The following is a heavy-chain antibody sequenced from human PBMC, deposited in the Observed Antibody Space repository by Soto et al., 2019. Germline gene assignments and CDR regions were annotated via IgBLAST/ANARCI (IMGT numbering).Heavy chain of an antibody. V-gene: IGHV3-30*18. D-gene: IGHD3-10*01. CDR1: GFTISTYD. J-gene: IGHJ2*01. CDR2: ISHDGSND. Sequence: QVQLVESGGGVVQPGRSLRLSCAASGFTISTYDIHWVRQAPGKGLEWVAVISHDGSNDFYADSVKGRFTISRDNSRNTLFLQMNSLRRDDTAVYYCAKEVFGADFPSVAYLDLLGHGTLVTVSS. CDR3: AKEVFGADFPSVAYLDL.